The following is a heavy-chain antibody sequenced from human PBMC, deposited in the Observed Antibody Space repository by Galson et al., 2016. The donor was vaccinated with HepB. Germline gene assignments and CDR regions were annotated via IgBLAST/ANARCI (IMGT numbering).Heavy chain of an antibody. J-gene: IGHJ4*02. CDR3: ARGGPHNNYFDY. CDR2: IHSGGGA. D-gene: IGHD1-1*01. Sequence: SLRLSCAAPGFTVSSNYMNWVRQPPGKGLEWVSFIHSGGGAYYTHSVKGRFTISTDNSKNTLYLQMNSLRAEDTAIYYCARGGPHNNYFDYWGQGTLVTVSS. CDR1: GFTVSSNY. V-gene: IGHV3-53*01.